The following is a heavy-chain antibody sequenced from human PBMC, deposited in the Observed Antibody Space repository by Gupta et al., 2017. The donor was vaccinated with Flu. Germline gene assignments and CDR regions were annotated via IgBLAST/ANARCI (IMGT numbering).Heavy chain of an antibody. CDR3: ARSAISSPYYYGMDV. J-gene: IGHJ6*02. V-gene: IGHV5-51*01. CDR2: IYPADSDI. D-gene: IGHD2-2*01. Sequence: GWMRQRPGKGLEWMGIIYPADSDIRSSPSFQGHVTISADKSTSTAYLQWSSLKASDSGIYYCARSAISSPYYYGMDVWGQGTAVIVSS.